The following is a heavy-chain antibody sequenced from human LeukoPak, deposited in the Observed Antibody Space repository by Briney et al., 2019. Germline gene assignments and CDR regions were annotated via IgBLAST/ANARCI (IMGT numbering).Heavy chain of an antibody. Sequence: NPGGSLRLSCAASGFTFRNYVIHWVRQAPGKGLEYVSSIGPNGASTLYADSVKGRFTISRDNSKNALYLQLTSLRLEDTALYYCVKDLTGTWSFDYWGQGTLVTVSS. D-gene: IGHD3-9*01. CDR3: VKDLTGTWSFDY. J-gene: IGHJ4*02. V-gene: IGHV3-64D*06. CDR2: IGPNGAST. CDR1: GFTFRNYV.